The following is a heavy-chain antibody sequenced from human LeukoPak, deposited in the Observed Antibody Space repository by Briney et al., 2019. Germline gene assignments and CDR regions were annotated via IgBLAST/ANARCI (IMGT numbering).Heavy chain of an antibody. V-gene: IGHV3-30-3*01. J-gene: IGHJ4*02. CDR1: GLTFSSYA. CDR3: ARSSVDIVATVDY. CDR2: ISYDGSNK. D-gene: IGHD5-12*01. Sequence: GRSLRLSCAASGLTFSSYAMHWVRQAPGKGLEWVAVISYDGSNKYYADSVKGRFTISRDNSKNTLYLQMNSLRAEDTAVYYCARSSVDIVATVDYWGQGTLVTVSS.